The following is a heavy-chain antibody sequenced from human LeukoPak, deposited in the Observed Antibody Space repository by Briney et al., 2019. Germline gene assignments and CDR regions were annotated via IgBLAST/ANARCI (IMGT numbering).Heavy chain of an antibody. CDR3: AGLPRYNWNEPLDY. V-gene: IGHV1-8*01. J-gene: IGHJ4*02. CDR2: MNPNSGNT. D-gene: IGHD1-20*01. Sequence: ASVKVSCKASGYTFTSYDIIWVRQATGQGLVWMGWMNPNSGNTGYAQKFQGRVTMTRDTSINTAYMELSRLTFDDTAVFYCAGLPRYNWNEPLDYWGQGTLVTVSS. CDR1: GYTFTSYD.